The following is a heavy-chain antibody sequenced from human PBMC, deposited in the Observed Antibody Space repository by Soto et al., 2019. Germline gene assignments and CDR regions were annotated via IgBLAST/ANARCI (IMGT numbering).Heavy chain of an antibody. CDR1: GFTFSSYA. V-gene: IGHV3-23*01. Sequence: EVRLLESGGGLVQPGGSLRLSCAASGFTFSSYAMTWVRQAPGKGLEWVSVISGSGGSTYYADSVKGRFTISRDNSKKMFYLEMNSLRAEDTAAYYCAKGITMLVVVIKTWGQGTLVSVSS. D-gene: IGHD3-22*01. J-gene: IGHJ5*02. CDR2: ISGSGGST. CDR3: AKGITMLVVVIKT.